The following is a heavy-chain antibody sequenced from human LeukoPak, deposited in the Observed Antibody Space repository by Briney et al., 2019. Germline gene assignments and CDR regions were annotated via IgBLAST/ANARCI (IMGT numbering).Heavy chain of an antibody. V-gene: IGHV4-59*10. CDR2: IYTSGST. D-gene: IGHD5-18*01. J-gene: IGHJ4*02. CDR1: GGSFSGYY. Sequence: PSETLSLTCAVYGGSFSGYYWSWIRQPAGKGLEWIGRIYTSGSTNYNPSLKSRVTISVDTSKNQFSLKLSSVTAADTAVYYCARGIPVYSYGHWGQGTLVTVSS. CDR3: ARGIPVYSYGH.